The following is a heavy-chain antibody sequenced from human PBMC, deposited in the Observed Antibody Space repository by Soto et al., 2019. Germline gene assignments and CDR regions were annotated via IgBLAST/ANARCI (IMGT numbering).Heavy chain of an antibody. J-gene: IGHJ3*02. V-gene: IGHV1-46*01. D-gene: IGHD4-17*01. CDR3: ARLHDYGGKGHAFDI. CDR2: INPSGGST. CDR1: GYTFTSYY. Sequence: QVQLVQSGAEVKKPGASVKVYCKASGYTFTSYYMHWVRQAPGQGLEWMGIINPSGGSTSYAQKFQGRVTMTRDTSTSTVYMELSSLRSEDTAVYYCARLHDYGGKGHAFDIWGQGTMVTVSS.